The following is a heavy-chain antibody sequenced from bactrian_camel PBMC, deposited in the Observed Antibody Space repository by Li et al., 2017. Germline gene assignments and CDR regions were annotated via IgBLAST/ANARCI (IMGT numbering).Heavy chain of an antibody. J-gene: IGHJ4*01. Sequence: HVQLVESGGGSVQAGGSLRLSCIASGYSDSRLCMGWFRQAPGKERERVVVADSAGSITYADSAQGRFTISFDIAKDTLYLQMNSLKSEDTALYYCATETGYYSEYDVLGYWGQGTQVTVS. CDR1: GYSDSRLC. V-gene: IGHV3S6*01. CDR2: ADSAGSIT. D-gene: IGHD4*01. CDR3: ATETGYYSEYDVLGY.